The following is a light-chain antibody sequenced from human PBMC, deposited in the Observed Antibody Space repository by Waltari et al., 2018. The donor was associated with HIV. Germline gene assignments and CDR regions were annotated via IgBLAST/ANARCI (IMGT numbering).Light chain of an antibody. CDR3: QSYDNWSYV. Sequence: FLLTQPLSVSESPGKTVTISCTRSSGGIARHYVQWYPQRPGSVPTTVIYDHNQRPSGVPDRFSGSIDSSSNSASLTISGLKTEDEADYYCQSYDNWSYVFGTGTKVTVL. J-gene: IGLJ1*01. V-gene: IGLV6-57*04. CDR1: SGGIARHY. CDR2: DHN.